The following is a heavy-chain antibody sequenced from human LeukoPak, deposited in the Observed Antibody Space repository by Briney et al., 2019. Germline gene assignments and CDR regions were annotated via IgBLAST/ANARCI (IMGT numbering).Heavy chain of an antibody. CDR1: GFTFSSYG. CDR3: AKDRGCPDY. J-gene: IGHJ4*02. V-gene: IGHV3-30*18. D-gene: IGHD3-16*01. Sequence: RGSLRLSCAASGFTFSSYGMHWVRQAPGKGLERVAVISYDGSNKYYADSVKGRFTISRDNSKNTLYLQMNSLRAEDTAVYYCAKDRGCPDYWGQGTLVTVSS. CDR2: ISYDGSNK.